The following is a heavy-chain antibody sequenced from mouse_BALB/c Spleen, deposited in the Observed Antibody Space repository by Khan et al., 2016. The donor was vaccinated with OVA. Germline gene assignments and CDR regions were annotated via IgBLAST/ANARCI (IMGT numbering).Heavy chain of an antibody. Sequence: QIQLVQSGPELKKPGETVKISCKASGYTFTDYSMHWVKQAPGKGLKWMGWINTETGEPTYADDFKGRFAFSLETSASTAYLQINNLKNEDTATYFCARDSYDYFDYWGQGTTLTVSS. CDR2: INTETGEP. CDR1: GYTFTDYS. D-gene: IGHD2-12*01. J-gene: IGHJ2*01. CDR3: ARDSYDYFDY. V-gene: IGHV9-2-1*01.